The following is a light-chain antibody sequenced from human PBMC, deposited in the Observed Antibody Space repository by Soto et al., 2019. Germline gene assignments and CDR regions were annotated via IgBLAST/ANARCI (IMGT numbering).Light chain of an antibody. CDR1: QTIDNT. V-gene: IGKV3-15*01. CDR2: DAS. CDR3: QHYNYWPYT. Sequence: EIVMTQSPATLSLSPGERATLSCRASQTIDNTLAWYQRKPGQAPRLLMYDASTRATGVPARFSGSGSGTDFTLTISSLQSEDVAVYYCQHYNYWPYTFGQGTKVEIK. J-gene: IGKJ2*01.